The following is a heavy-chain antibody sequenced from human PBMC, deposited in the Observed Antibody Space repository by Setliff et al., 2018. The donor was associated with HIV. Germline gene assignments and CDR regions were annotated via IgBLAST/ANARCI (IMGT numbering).Heavy chain of an antibody. CDR1: GGSFGGVH. J-gene: IGHJ4*02. V-gene: IGHV4-34*01. Sequence: SETLSLTCGVSGGSFGGVHWTWIRQSPQKGLEWIGESNQSGSTSYNPSLKSRATISVDTSEKKVSLNLTSVTAADTAVYYCARVASWGGRGYLDIWGQGSLVTVSS. CDR2: SNQSGST. CDR3: ARVASWGGRGYLDI. D-gene: IGHD3-16*01.